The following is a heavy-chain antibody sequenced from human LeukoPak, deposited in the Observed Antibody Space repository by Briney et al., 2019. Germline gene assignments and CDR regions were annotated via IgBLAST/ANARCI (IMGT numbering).Heavy chain of an antibody. CDR1: GGTFSSYA. J-gene: IGHJ5*02. V-gene: IGHV1-69*05. CDR2: IIPIFGTA. CDR3: ARDNSAGANWFDP. D-gene: IGHD4-23*01. Sequence: ASVKVSCKASGGTFSSYAISWVRQAPGQGLEWMGGIIPIFGTANYAQKFQVRGTITTDESTSTAYMELSSLRSEDTAVYYCARDNSAGANWFDPWGQGTLVTVSS.